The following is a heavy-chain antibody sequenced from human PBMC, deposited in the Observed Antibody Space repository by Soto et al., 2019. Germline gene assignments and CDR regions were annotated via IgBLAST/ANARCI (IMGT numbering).Heavy chain of an antibody. CDR3: ARGGDYRYYYYYMDV. Sequence: PSETLSLTCTVSGGSISSYYWSWIRQPPGKGLEWIGYIYYSGSTNYNPSLKSRVTISVDTSENQFSLKLSSVTAADTAVYYCARGGDYRYYYYYMDVWGKGTTVTVSS. V-gene: IGHV4-59*08. D-gene: IGHD4-17*01. CDR1: GGSISSYY. CDR2: IYYSGST. J-gene: IGHJ6*03.